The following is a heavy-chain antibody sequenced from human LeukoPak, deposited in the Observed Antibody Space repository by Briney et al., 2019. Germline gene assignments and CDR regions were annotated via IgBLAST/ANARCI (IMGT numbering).Heavy chain of an antibody. Sequence: ASVKVSCKASEYTFTGYYMHWVRQAPGQGLEWMGRINPNGGGTDYAQKFQGRVTMTRDTSISTAYMELSRLRSDDTAVYYCARGRFLDSPLSYYFDYWGQGTLVTVSS. CDR2: INPNGGGT. D-gene: IGHD3-3*01. CDR1: EYTFTGYY. V-gene: IGHV1-2*06. J-gene: IGHJ4*02. CDR3: ARGRFLDSPLSYYFDY.